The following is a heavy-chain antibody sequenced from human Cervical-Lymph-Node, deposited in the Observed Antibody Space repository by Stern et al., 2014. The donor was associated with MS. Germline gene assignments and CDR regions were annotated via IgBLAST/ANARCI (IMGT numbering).Heavy chain of an antibody. D-gene: IGHD6-13*01. V-gene: IGHV1-18*01. CDR1: GYTLLNYG. J-gene: IGHJ6*02. CDR2: ISAYNGNT. Sequence: QVQLVQSGAEVKKPWASVKVSCRASGYTLLNYGLSWVRQAPGQGLEWMGLISAYNGNTNYAQKFQGRVTMTTDTSATTAYMELRSLRSDDTAVYYCARPHPYSSSWYGMDVWGQGTTVTVSS. CDR3: ARPHPYSSSWYGMDV.